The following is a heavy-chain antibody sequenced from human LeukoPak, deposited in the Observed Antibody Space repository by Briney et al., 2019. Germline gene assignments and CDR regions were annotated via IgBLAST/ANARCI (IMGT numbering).Heavy chain of an antibody. CDR1: GGSISSYY. CDR3: ARDNPDYYDILTGYYKGNWFDP. V-gene: IGHV4-59*01. CDR2: IYYSGST. J-gene: IGHJ5*02. D-gene: IGHD3-9*01. Sequence: SETLSLTCTVSGGSISSYYWSWIRQPPGKGLEWIGYIYYSGSTNYNPSLKSRVTISVDTSKNQFSLKLSSVTAADTAVYYCARDNPDYYDILTGYYKGNWFDPWGQGTLVIVSS.